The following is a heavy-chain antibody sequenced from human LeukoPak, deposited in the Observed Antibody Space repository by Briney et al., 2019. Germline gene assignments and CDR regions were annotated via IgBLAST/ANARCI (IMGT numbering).Heavy chain of an antibody. J-gene: IGHJ3*02. CDR3: ARDLSGAFDI. D-gene: IGHD6-25*01. Sequence: PSETLSLTCTVSGGSISSYYWSWIRQPPGKGLEWIGYIYYSGSTNYNPSLKSRVTISVDTSKNQFSLELSSVTAADTAAYYCARDLSGAFDIWGQGTMVTVSS. V-gene: IGHV4-59*01. CDR2: IYYSGST. CDR1: GGSISSYY.